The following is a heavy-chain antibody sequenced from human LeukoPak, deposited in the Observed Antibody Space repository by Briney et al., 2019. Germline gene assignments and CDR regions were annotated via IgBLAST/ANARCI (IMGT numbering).Heavy chain of an antibody. Sequence: SETLSLTCTVSGGSISSSSYYWGWIRQPPGKGLEWIGSIYYSGSTYYNPSLKSRVTISVDTSKNQFSLKLSSVTAADTAVYYCARGLDYYDTGYNIYYFDYWGQGTLVTVSS. CDR2: IYYSGST. V-gene: IGHV4-39*07. CDR1: GGSISSSSYY. CDR3: ARGLDYYDTGYNIYYFDY. J-gene: IGHJ4*02. D-gene: IGHD3-22*01.